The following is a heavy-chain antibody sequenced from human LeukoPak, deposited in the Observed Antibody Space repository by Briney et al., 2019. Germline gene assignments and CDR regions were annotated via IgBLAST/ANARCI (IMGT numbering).Heavy chain of an antibody. J-gene: IGHJ4*02. CDR3: ARDGPGDYGDLDY. Sequence: ASVKVSCKTSGYTFTAHYIHWVRQAPGQGLEWMAIFNPSSGHTTTAQNLQGRITVTSDRSTSTVFMEMSSLRSADTAVYYCARDGPGDYGDLDYWGQGTPVTVSS. V-gene: IGHV1-46*01. D-gene: IGHD4-17*01. CDR1: GYTFTAHY. CDR2: FNPSSGHT.